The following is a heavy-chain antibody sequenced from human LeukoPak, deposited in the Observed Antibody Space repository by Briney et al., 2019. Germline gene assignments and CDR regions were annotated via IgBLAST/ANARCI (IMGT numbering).Heavy chain of an antibody. CDR1: GGSFSGYY. Sequence: SETLSLTCAVYGGSFSGYYWSWIRQPPGKGLEWIGEINHSGSTNYNPSLKSRVTISVDTSKNQLSLKLSSVTAADTAVYYCARDEEVISPRYDYWGQGTLVTVSS. CDR3: ARDEEVISPRYDY. J-gene: IGHJ4*02. CDR2: INHSGST. V-gene: IGHV4-34*01. D-gene: IGHD3-16*02.